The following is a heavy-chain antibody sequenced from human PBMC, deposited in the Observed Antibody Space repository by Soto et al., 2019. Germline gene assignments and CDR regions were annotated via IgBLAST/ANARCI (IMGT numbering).Heavy chain of an antibody. CDR1: GFTFSNFA. CDR3: AKDTSSSPYYMDV. Sequence: EVLVLESGGGSVQPGGSLRLSCAASGFTFSNFAMSWVRHAPGKGLEWVSEITGSTGTTYYADSVRGRFIISRDNSQNTLHLQMNSLRPEDTAVYYCAKDTSSSPYYMDVWGKGTTVTVSS. CDR2: ITGSTGTT. V-gene: IGHV3-23*01. J-gene: IGHJ6*03. D-gene: IGHD2-2*01.